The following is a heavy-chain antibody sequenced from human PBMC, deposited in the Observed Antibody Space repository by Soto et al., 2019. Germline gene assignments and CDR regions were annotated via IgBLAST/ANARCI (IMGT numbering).Heavy chain of an antibody. CDR1: GFTVTSYY. D-gene: IGHD3-3*01. CDR2: IYTGGNT. CDR3: AREEFWSGYYHHYYGMDV. V-gene: IGHV3-53*01. J-gene: IGHJ6*02. Sequence: SGGSLRLSCAASGFTVTSYYMSWVRQAPGKGLEWVSLIYTGGNTNYADSVKGRFTISRDNSKNTLYLQMNSLRAEDTAVYYCAREEFWSGYYHHYYGMDVWGQGTTVTVSS.